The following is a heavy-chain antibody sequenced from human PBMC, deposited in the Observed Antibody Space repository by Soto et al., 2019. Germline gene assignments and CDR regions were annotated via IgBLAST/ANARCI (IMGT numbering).Heavy chain of an antibody. V-gene: IGHV1-18*01. CDR2: ISAYDGYT. CDR1: GYTFSSYG. Sequence: ASVKVSCKASGYTFSSYGINWVRQAPGQGLEWPGWISAYDGYTNYAQILQGRVSMTTDTSTKTAYMELSSLRSEDTAVYYCARDFGGFDPWGQGTLVTVSS. D-gene: IGHD3-3*01. J-gene: IGHJ5*02. CDR3: ARDFGGFDP.